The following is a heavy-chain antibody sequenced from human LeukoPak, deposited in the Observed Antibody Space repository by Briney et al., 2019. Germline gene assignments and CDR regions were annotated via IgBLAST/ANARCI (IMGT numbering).Heavy chain of an antibody. V-gene: IGHV4-59*01. CDR2: IYYSGST. J-gene: IGHJ5*02. CDR1: GGSISSYY. D-gene: IGHD6-13*01. Sequence: SETLSLTCTVSGGSISSYYWSWIRQPPGKGLEWIGYIYYSGSTNYNPSLKSRVTISVVTSKNQFSLKLSSVTAADTAVYYCARDRGLSSSSWYNWFDPWGQGTLVTVSS. CDR3: ARDRGLSSSSWYNWFDP.